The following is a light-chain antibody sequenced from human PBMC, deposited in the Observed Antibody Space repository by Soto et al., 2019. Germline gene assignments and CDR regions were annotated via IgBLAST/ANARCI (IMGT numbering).Light chain of an antibody. CDR3: QQYKSYFN. CDR2: DAS. V-gene: IGKV1-5*01. J-gene: IGKJ5*01. CDR1: QSISTW. Sequence: DIQMTQSPSTLSASVGDRVTITCRASQSISTWLAWYQQKPGEVPKLLIYDASSLESGVPSRFSGSGSGTEFTLTISSLQPDDFATYYCQQYKSYFNFGPGTRLEIK.